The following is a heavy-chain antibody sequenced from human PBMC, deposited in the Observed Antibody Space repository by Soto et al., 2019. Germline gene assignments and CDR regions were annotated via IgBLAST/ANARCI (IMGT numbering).Heavy chain of an antibody. J-gene: IGHJ6*02. V-gene: IGHV1-18*04. Sequence: GSVKVSCKASGYTFTSYGISWVRQAPGQGLEWMGWISAYNGNTNYAQKLQGRVTMTTDTSTSTAYMELRSLRSDDTAVYYCARDYSNYYYYYYGMDVWGQGTTVTVSS. CDR2: ISAYNGNT. D-gene: IGHD4-4*01. CDR1: GYTFTSYG. CDR3: ARDYSNYYYYYYGMDV.